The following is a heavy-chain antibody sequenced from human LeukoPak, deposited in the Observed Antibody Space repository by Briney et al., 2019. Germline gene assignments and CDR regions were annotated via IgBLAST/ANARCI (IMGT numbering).Heavy chain of an antibody. Sequence: GGSLRLSYDVSGFTVRTTYMSWVRQPPGKGLEWVSILYRAGATYYADAVKGRFTISRHDSKNTLFLHMDGLRPEDTAVYYCARGDYYDDCGYSAWGQGTLVTVSA. CDR2: LYRAGAT. CDR3: ARGDYYDDCGYSA. V-gene: IGHV3-53*04. CDR1: GFTVRTTY. J-gene: IGHJ5*02. D-gene: IGHD3-16*01.